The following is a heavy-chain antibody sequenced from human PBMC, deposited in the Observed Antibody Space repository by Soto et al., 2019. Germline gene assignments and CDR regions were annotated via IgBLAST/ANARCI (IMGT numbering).Heavy chain of an antibody. CDR3: ARGSRYFDWLSPPRDYYYGMDV. Sequence: QVQLVQSGAEVKKPGASVKVSCKASGYTFTSYGISWVRQAPGQGLEWMGWISAYNGNTNYAQKLQGRVTMTTDTSTSTAYMELRSLRSDDTAVYYCARGSRYFDWLSPPRDYYYGMDVWGQGTTVTVSS. CDR1: GYTFTSYG. V-gene: IGHV1-18*01. D-gene: IGHD3-9*01. J-gene: IGHJ6*02. CDR2: ISAYNGNT.